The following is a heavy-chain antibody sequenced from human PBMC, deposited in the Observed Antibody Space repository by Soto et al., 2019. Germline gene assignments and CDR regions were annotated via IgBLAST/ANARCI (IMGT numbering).Heavy chain of an antibody. CDR2: IWYDGSNK. Sequence: SLRLSCAASGFTFSSYGMHWVRQAPGKGLEWVAVIWYDGSNKYYADSVKGRFTISRDNSKNTLYLQMNSLRAEDTAVYYCARDTYDSSGYRGQDYWGQGTLVTVSS. J-gene: IGHJ4*02. CDR3: ARDTYDSSGYRGQDY. D-gene: IGHD3-22*01. CDR1: GFTFSSYG. V-gene: IGHV3-33*01.